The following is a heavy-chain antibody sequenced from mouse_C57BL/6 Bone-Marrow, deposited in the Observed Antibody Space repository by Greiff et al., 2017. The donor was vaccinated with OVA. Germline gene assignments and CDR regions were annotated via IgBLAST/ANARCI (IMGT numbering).Heavy chain of an antibody. Sequence: EVKLMESGGDLVKPGGSLKLSCAASGFTFSSYGMSWVRQTPDKRLEWVATISSGGSYTYYPDSVKGRFTISRVNAKNTLYLQMSSLKSEDTAMYYCARGFYAMDYWGQGTSVTVSS. CDR3: ARGFYAMDY. V-gene: IGHV5-6*01. J-gene: IGHJ4*01. CDR2: ISSGGSYT. CDR1: GFTFSSYG.